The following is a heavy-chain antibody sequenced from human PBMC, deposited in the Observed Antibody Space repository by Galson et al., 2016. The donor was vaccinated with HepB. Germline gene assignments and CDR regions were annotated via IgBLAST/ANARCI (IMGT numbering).Heavy chain of an antibody. CDR3: ARGGDSGWDDVPNDY. CDR1: GYSFTSYY. CDR2: INPSGGSA. D-gene: IGHD5-12*01. V-gene: IGHV1-46*01. J-gene: IGHJ4*02. Sequence: SVKVSCKASGYSFTSYYMHWVRQAPGQGLEWMGIINPSGGSASYAQKFQGRVTMTSDTSTSTVYMELSSLRSEDTAVYYCARGGDSGWDDVPNDYWGQGTLVTVSS.